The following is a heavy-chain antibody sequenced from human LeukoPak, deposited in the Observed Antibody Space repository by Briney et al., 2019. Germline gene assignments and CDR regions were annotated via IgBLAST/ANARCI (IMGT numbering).Heavy chain of an antibody. D-gene: IGHD1-26*01. V-gene: IGHV4-39*01. J-gene: IGHJ5*02. CDR3: CKIISGSYYQRWFDP. CDR1: GGSISSSSYY. CDR2: IYYSGST. Sequence: SETLSLTCTVSGGSISSSSYYWGWIRQPPGKGLEWIGSIYYSGSTYYNPSLKSRVTISVDTSKNQFSLKLSSVTAADTAVYYCCKIISGSYYQRWFDPWGQGTLVTVSS.